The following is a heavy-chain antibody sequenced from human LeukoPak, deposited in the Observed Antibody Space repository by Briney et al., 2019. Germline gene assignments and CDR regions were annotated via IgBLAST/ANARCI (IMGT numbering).Heavy chain of an antibody. V-gene: IGHV3-23*01. CDR1: GFTFSSYA. D-gene: IGHD3-10*01. CDR3: AKGSWFGQSPSDVFHI. CDR2: VSISGATT. Sequence: GGSLRLSCAASGFTFSSYAMSWVRQAPGKGLEWVSGVSISGATTHHADSVKGRFTISRDNSKNTLYLQMNSPRADDTAVYYCAKGSWFGQSPSDVFHIWGQGTMVTVSS. J-gene: IGHJ3*02.